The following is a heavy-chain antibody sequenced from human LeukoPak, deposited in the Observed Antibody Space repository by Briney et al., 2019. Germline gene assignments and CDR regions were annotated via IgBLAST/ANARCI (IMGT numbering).Heavy chain of an antibody. CDR2: IYHSGST. D-gene: IGHD3-9*01. CDR3: ARQPKNYDILTGYYPSWFDP. Sequence: SETLSLTCTVSGGSISISSYYWAWIRQPPGKGLEWIGSIYHSGSTHYNPSLKSRVTISVDTSKNQFSLKLSSLTAADTAVYYCARQPKNYDILTGYYPSWFDPWGQGTLVTVSS. V-gene: IGHV4-39*01. J-gene: IGHJ5*02. CDR1: GGSISISSYY.